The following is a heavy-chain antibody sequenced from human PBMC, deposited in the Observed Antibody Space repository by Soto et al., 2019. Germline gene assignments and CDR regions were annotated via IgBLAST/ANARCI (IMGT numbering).Heavy chain of an antibody. J-gene: IGHJ3*02. V-gene: IGHV3-23*01. Sequence: GGSLRLSCAASGFTFSSYVMSWVRQAPGKGLDWVSAISGSGASTYYADSVKGRFTISRDNSKNTLYLQMNSLRAEDTAVYYCAKAPPKRPGGAFDIWGQGXMVTVSS. CDR2: ISGSGAST. D-gene: IGHD3-10*01. CDR3: AKAPPKRPGGAFDI. CDR1: GFTFSSYV.